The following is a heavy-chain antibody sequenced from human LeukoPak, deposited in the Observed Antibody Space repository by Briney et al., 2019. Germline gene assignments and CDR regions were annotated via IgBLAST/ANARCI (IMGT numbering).Heavy chain of an antibody. J-gene: IGHJ4*02. CDR1: GFTFSSYG. D-gene: IGHD3-22*01. Sequence: GSLRLSCAASGFTFSSYGMHWVRQAPGKGLEWVAVISYDGSNKYYADSVKGRFTISRDNSKNTLYLQMNSLRAEDTAVYYCAKATQYYYDSSGYWYYFDYWGQGTLVTVSS. CDR2: ISYDGSNK. V-gene: IGHV3-30*18. CDR3: AKATQYYYDSSGYWYYFDY.